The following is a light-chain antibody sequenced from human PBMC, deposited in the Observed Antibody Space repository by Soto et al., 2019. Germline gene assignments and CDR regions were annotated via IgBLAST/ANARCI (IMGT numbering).Light chain of an antibody. CDR3: MQGKRWPYT. J-gene: IGKJ2*01. Sequence: DVVMTQSPLSLPVTLGQPASISCRSSQSLVYSDGNTYLNWFQQRPGQSPRRLIYKVSNRDSGVPQRFSGSGSGTDFALKISRVEADDVGVYYCMQGKRWPYTFGQGTKLEIK. V-gene: IGKV2-30*01. CDR2: KVS. CDR1: QSLVYSDGNTY.